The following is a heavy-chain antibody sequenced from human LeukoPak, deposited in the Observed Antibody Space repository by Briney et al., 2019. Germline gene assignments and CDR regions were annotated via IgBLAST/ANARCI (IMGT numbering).Heavy chain of an antibody. V-gene: IGHV4-31*03. CDR1: GGSISSGGYY. CDR3: ARDYVLYDAFDI. Sequence: SQTLSLTCTVSGGSISSGGYYWSWIRQHPGKGLEWIGYIYYSGSTYYNLSLKSRVTISVDTSKNQFSLKLSYVTAADTAVYYCARDYVLYDAFDIWGQGTMVTVSS. J-gene: IGHJ3*02. CDR2: IYYSGST. D-gene: IGHD2-8*01.